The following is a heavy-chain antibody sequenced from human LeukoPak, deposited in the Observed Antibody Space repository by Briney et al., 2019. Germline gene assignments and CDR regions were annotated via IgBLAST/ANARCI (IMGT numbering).Heavy chain of an antibody. D-gene: IGHD3-22*01. CDR2: IIPILGIA. Sequence: ASVKVSCKASGGTFSSYAISWVRHAPGQGLEWMGRIIPILGIANYAQKFQGRVTITADKSTSTAYMELSSLRSVDTAVYYCASLTYYYDSSGYYYGAFDIWGQGTMVTVSS. J-gene: IGHJ3*02. CDR3: ASLTYYYDSSGYYYGAFDI. CDR1: GGTFSSYA. V-gene: IGHV1-69*04.